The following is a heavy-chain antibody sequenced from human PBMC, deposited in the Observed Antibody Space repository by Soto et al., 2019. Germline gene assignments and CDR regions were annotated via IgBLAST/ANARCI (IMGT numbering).Heavy chain of an antibody. CDR2: IIPIFGTA. CDR1: GGTFSSYA. CDR3: ARDGDSSGPQGYYYGMDV. D-gene: IGHD3-22*01. Sequence: ASVKVSCKASGGTFSSYAISWVRQAPGQGLEWMGGIIPIFGTANYAQKFQGRVTITADESTSTAYMELSSLRSEETAVYYCARDGDSSGPQGYYYGMDVWGQGTTVTVSS. J-gene: IGHJ6*02. V-gene: IGHV1-69*13.